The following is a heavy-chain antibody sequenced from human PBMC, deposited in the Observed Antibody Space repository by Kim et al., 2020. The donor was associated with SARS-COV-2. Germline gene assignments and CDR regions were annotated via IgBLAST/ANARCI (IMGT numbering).Heavy chain of an antibody. CDR1: YW. J-gene: IGHJ6*03. CDR3: ARHGGYCSSSSCYFYFYYMDV. Sequence: YWIGWSPQVPGKGPELMGVFYPGDSEIRYSPSFQGRISISADESITTAYLQWNSLKASDTATYYCARHGGYCSSSSCYFYFYYMDVWGKGTPVIVS. D-gene: IGHD2-2*01. CDR2: FYPGDSEI. V-gene: IGHV5-51*01.